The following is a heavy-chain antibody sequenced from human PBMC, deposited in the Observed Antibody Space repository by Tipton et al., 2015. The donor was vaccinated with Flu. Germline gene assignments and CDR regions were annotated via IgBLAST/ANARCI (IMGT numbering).Heavy chain of an antibody. CDR3: ARVLSSEYYYGMDV. CDR2: IYTTGIP. V-gene: IGHV4-61*02. J-gene: IGHJ6*02. Sequence: TLSLTCTVSGGSISSGSYYWSWIRQPAGKGLEWIGRIYTTGIPNYNPSLRSRVTISIDTSKNQFSLKLSSVTAADTAVYYCARVLSSEYYYGMDVWGQGTTVTVSS. D-gene: IGHD3-16*02. CDR1: GGSISSGSYY.